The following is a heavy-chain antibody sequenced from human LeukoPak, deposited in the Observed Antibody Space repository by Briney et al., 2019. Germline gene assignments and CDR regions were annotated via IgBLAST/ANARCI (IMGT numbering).Heavy chain of an antibody. CDR2: ISGSGGGT. D-gene: IGHD1-26*01. CDR1: GFTFNSYA. J-gene: IGHJ4*02. V-gene: IGHV3-23*01. CDR3: AKDLGRYRNNYFDY. Sequence: PGGSLRLSCAASGFTFNSYAMSWVRQAPEKGLEWVATISGSGGGTYYADSVKGRFTISRDDSKNTLYLQMNGLRAEDMAVYYCAKDLGRYRNNYFDYWGQGTLVTVSS.